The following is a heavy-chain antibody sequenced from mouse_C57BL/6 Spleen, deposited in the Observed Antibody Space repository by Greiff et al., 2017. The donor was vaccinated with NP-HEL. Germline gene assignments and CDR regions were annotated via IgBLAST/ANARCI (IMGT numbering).Heavy chain of an antibody. J-gene: IGHJ2*01. Sequence: EVHLVESGGGLVKPGGSLKLSCAASGFTFSDYGMHWVRQAPEKGLEWVAYISSGSSSIYYPDTVKGRFTISRDNAKNTLFLQMTSLRSEDTAMYYCARQTPYYGSSCPYYFDYWGKGTTLTVSS. CDR2: ISSGSSSI. V-gene: IGHV5-17*01. D-gene: IGHD1-1*01. CDR3: ARQTPYYGSSCPYYFDY. CDR1: GFTFSDYG.